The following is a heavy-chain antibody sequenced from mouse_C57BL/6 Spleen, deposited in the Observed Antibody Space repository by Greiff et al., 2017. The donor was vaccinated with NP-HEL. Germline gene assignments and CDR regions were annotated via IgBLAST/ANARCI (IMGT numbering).Heavy chain of an antibody. CDR3: ARTDDEGWYFDV. CDR1: GYTFTDYY. D-gene: IGHD2-12*01. CDR2: INPNNGGT. Sequence: EVQLQQSGPELVKPGASVKISCKASGYTFTDYYMNWVKQSHGKSLEWIGDINPNNGGTSYNQKFKGKATLTVDKSSSTAYMELRSLTSEDSAVYYCARTDDEGWYFDVWGTGTTVTVSS. V-gene: IGHV1-26*01. J-gene: IGHJ1*03.